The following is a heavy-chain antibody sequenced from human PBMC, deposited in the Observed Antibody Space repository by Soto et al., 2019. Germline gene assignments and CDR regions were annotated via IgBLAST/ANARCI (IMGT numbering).Heavy chain of an antibody. D-gene: IGHD7-27*01. CDR2: ISSSSSYI. J-gene: IGHJ4*02. Sequence: GGSLRLSCAASGFTFSSYSMNWVRQAPGKGLEWVSSISSSSSYIYYADSVKGRFTISRDNAKNSLYLQMNSLRAEDTAVYYCARAGGGNWALDYWGQGTLVTVSS. CDR3: ARAGGGNWALDY. V-gene: IGHV3-21*01. CDR1: GFTFSSYS.